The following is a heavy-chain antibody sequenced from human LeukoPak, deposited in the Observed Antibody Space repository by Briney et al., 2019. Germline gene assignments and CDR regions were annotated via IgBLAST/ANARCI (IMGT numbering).Heavy chain of an antibody. D-gene: IGHD5-12*01. CDR3: AREGGFSIFDY. Sequence: SETLSLTXAVYGGSFSGYYWSWIRQPPGKGLEWIGEINHSGSTNYNPSLKSRVTISVDTSKNQFSLKLSSVTAADTAVYYCAREGGFSIFDYWGQGTLVTVSS. CDR2: INHSGST. V-gene: IGHV4-34*01. J-gene: IGHJ4*02. CDR1: GGSFSGYY.